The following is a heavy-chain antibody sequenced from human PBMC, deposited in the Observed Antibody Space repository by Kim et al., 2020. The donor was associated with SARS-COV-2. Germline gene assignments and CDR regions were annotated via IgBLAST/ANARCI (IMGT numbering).Heavy chain of an antibody. CDR2: ISHDGSNT. CDR3: AKDLTPMTTVTHFDN. D-gene: IGHD4-17*01. Sequence: GGSLRLSCAASGFTFSNYGMHWVRQAPGEGLEWVAFISHDGSNTYYADSVEGRFTISRDNSKNTLCLQMNSLTADDTAAYYCAKDLTPMTTVTHFDNWGQGTLVTVSS. V-gene: IGHV3-30*18. CDR1: GFTFSNYG. J-gene: IGHJ4*02.